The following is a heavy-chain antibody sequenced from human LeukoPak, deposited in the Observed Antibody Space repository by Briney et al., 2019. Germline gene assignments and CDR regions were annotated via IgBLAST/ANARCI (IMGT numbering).Heavy chain of an antibody. CDR2: INPSGGST. D-gene: IGHD3-10*01. V-gene: IGHV1-46*01. J-gene: IGHJ1*01. Sequence: GASVTVSCKASGYTFPSYYMHWVRQAPGQGLEWMGIINPSGGSTSYAQKFQGRVTKTRDTSTSTVYMELSSLRSEDTAVYYCARDSLGITMPWGQGTLVTVSS. CDR1: GYTFPSYY. CDR3: ARDSLGITMP.